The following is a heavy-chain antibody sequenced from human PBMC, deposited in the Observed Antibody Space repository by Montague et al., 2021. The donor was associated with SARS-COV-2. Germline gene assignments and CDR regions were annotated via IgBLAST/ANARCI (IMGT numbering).Heavy chain of an antibody. D-gene: IGHD2-15*01. J-gene: IGHJ4*02. Sequence: FLRLSCAASGFTFSSYSMNWVRQAPGKGLEWVSSISSSSSYIYYXDSVKGRFTISRDNAKNSLYLQMNSLRAEDTAVYYCARVGGMEYCSGGNCYLDYWGQGTLVTVSS. CDR1: GFTFSSYS. CDR3: ARVGGMEYCSGGNCYLDY. V-gene: IGHV3-21*01. CDR2: ISSSSSYI.